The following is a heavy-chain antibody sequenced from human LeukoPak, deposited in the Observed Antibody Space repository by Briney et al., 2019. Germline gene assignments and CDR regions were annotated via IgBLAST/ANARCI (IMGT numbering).Heavy chain of an antibody. CDR2: IYGGGST. V-gene: IGHV3-53*01. D-gene: IGHD2-2*01. CDR1: GFTVSNNY. J-gene: IGHJ4*02. Sequence: GGSLRLSCAASGFTVSNNYMTWVRQAPGKGLQWVSVIYGGGSTYYADSVKGRFTISRDNSKNTLYLQMNSLRAEDTAVYYCAREGGQVPAAMLGYWGQGTLVTVSS. CDR3: AREGGQVPAAMLGY.